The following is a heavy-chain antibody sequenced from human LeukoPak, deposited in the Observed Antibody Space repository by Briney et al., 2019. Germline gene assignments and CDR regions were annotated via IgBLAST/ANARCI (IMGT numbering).Heavy chain of an antibody. Sequence: SETLSLTCTVSGGSISSYYWSWIRQPPGKGLEWIGYIYYSGSTNYNPSLKSRVTISVDTSKNQFSLKLSSVTAADTAVYYCARGPGPTYCGGDCYDWGQGTLVTVPS. D-gene: IGHD2-21*02. V-gene: IGHV4-59*01. CDR1: GGSISSYY. CDR2: IYYSGST. J-gene: IGHJ4*02. CDR3: ARGPGPTYCGGDCYD.